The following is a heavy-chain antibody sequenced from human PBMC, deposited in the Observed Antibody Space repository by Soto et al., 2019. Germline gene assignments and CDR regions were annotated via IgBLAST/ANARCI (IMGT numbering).Heavy chain of an antibody. V-gene: IGHV3-7*01. CDR1: RFTFSSYW. J-gene: IGHJ4*02. CDR3: ARAPVYYDSSGYHS. CDR2: IKQDGSEK. D-gene: IGHD3-22*01. Sequence: XGSLRRTSSASRFTFSSYWMSWVRQAPGKGLEWVANIKQDGSEKYYVDSVKGRFTISRDNAKNSLYLQMNSLRAEDTAVYYCARAPVYYDSSGYHSWGQGTLVTVSS.